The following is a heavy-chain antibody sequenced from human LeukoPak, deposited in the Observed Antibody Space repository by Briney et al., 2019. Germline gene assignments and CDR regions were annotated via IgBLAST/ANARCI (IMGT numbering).Heavy chain of an antibody. CDR3: ARGIVVVPAAIGPRYMDV. D-gene: IGHD2-2*01. Sequence: SETLSLTCAVYGGSFSGYYWSWIRQPPGKGLEWIGEINHSGSTNYNPSLKSRVTISVDTSKNKFSLKLSSVTAADTAVYYCARGIVVVPAAIGPRYMDVWGKGTTVTVSS. V-gene: IGHV4-34*01. J-gene: IGHJ6*03. CDR1: GGSFSGYY. CDR2: INHSGST.